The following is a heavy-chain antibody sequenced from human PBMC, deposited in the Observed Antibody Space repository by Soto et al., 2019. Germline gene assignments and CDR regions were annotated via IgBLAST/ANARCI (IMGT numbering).Heavy chain of an antibody. Sequence: SETLSLTCTVSGGSISSSSYYWGWIRQPPGKGLEWIGSIYYSGSTYYNPSLKGRVTISVDTSKNQFSLKLSSVTAADTAVYYCARTQDDYGDDAFDIWGQGTMVTVSS. CDR2: IYYSGST. CDR1: GGSISSSSYY. CDR3: ARTQDDYGDDAFDI. J-gene: IGHJ3*02. D-gene: IGHD4-17*01. V-gene: IGHV4-39*01.